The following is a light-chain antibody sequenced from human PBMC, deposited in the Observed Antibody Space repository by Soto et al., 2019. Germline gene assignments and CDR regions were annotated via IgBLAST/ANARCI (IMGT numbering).Light chain of an antibody. CDR1: SSNIGAGYD. CDR3: QSYEV. J-gene: IGLJ2*01. CDR2: DNS. V-gene: IGLV1-40*01. Sequence: QLVLTQPPSVSGAPGQRVTISCTGSSSNIGAGYDVHWYQQLPGTAPKLLIYDNSNRPSGVPDRFSGSKSGTSASLAITGLQAEDEADYYCQSYEVFGGGTKLTVL.